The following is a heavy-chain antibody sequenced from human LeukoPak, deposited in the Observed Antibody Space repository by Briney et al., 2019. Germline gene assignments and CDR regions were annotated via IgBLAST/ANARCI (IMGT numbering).Heavy chain of an antibody. CDR3: AKDRLVVTFDY. J-gene: IGHJ4*02. V-gene: IGHV3-23*01. D-gene: IGHD3-22*01. Sequence: GGSLRLSCAASGFTFSNYAMTWVRQAPGRGLEWVSGISGSGGSTYYADSVKGRFTISRDNSKNTLYLQMNSLRAEDTAVYYCAKDRLVVTFDYWGQGTLVTVSS. CDR1: GFTFSNYA. CDR2: ISGSGGST.